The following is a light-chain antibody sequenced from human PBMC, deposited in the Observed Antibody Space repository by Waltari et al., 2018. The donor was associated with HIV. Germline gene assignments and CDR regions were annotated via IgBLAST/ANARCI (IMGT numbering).Light chain of an antibody. CDR3: QSYDSSLSSYV. V-gene: IGLV1-40*01. CDR2: AAT. Sequence: QSVLTQPPSVSGAPGQRVTISCTGSSSNIGAGFDVPRYQQLPGIAPKLLIYAATNRHSGVPDRFSGSKSGTSASLAITGLQAEDEADYYCQSYDSSLSSYVFASGTRVTVL. J-gene: IGLJ1*01. CDR1: SSNIGAGFD.